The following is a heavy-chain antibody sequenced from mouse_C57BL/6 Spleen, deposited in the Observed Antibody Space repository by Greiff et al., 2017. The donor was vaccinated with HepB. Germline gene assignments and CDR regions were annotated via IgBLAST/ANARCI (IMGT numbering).Heavy chain of an antibody. Sequence: VKLMESGPGLVAPSQSLSITCTVSGFSLTSYAISWVRQPPGKGLEWLGVIWTGGGTNYNSALKFRLSISKDNSKSQVFLKMNSLQTDDTARYYCARLGSSLTEIYAMDYWGQGTSVTVSS. CDR1: GFSLTSYA. CDR3: ARLGSSLTEIYAMDY. J-gene: IGHJ4*01. D-gene: IGHD1-1*01. V-gene: IGHV2-9-1*01. CDR2: IWTGGGT.